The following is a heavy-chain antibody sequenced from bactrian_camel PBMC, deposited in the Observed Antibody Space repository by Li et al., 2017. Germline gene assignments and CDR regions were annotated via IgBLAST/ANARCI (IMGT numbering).Heavy chain of an antibody. V-gene: IGHV3S66*01. J-gene: IGHJ6*01. CDR1: GSSFADSG. CDR3: ATSLPNTVGWPFRY. D-gene: IGHD6*01. Sequence: EVQLVESGGGSVQAGETLTLSCTASGSSFADSGMAWYRQAPGTECLLVSIMRTDGSMYYVDSVKGRFTVSQDNAKNTVYLQMNSLKSEDTALYYCATSLPNTVGWPFRYWGQGTQVTVS. CDR2: IMRTDGSM.